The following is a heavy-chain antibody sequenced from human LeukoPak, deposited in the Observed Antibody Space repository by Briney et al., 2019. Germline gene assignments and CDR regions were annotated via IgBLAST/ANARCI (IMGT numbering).Heavy chain of an antibody. J-gene: IGHJ4*02. CDR3: ARWGSGWYFDY. V-gene: IGHV3-74*01. Sequence: GGSLRLSCAASGFTFSSYWMHWVRQAAGKGLVWVSRINSDGSSTSYADSVKGRFTISRDNAKNTLYLQMNSLRAEDTAVYYCARWGSGWYFDYWGQGTLVTVSS. CDR2: INSDGSST. D-gene: IGHD6-19*01. CDR1: GFTFSSYW.